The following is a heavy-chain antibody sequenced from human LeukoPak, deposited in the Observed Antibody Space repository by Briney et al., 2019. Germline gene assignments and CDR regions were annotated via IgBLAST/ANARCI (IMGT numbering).Heavy chain of an antibody. D-gene: IGHD3-10*01. CDR1: GFTFSSYS. CDR3: ARAGSHYYGSGSGFYFDY. CDR2: IRSSSSTI. V-gene: IGHV3-48*02. Sequence: GGSLRLSCAASGFTFSSYSMNWVRQAPGKGLEWVSYIRSSSSTIYYADSVKGRFTISRDNAKNSLYLQMNSLKDEDTAVYYCARAGSHYYGSGSGFYFDYWGQGTLVTVSS. J-gene: IGHJ4*02.